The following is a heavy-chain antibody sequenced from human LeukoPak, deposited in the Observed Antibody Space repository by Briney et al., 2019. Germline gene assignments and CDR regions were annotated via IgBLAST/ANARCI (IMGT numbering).Heavy chain of an antibody. CDR1: GFTFDDDA. CDR2: ISWNSGSI. V-gene: IGHV3-9*01. Sequence: GGSLRLSCAASGFTFDDDAMHWVRQAPGKGLEWVSGISWNSGSIGYADSVKGRFTISRDNAKNSLYLQMNSLRAEDTALYYCAKDRGQWLVLAYDAFDIWGQGTMVTVSS. J-gene: IGHJ3*02. D-gene: IGHD6-19*01. CDR3: AKDRGQWLVLAYDAFDI.